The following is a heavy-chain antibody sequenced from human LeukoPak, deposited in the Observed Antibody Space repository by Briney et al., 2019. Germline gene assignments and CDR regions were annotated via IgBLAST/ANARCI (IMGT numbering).Heavy chain of an antibody. D-gene: IGHD2-21*01. CDR3: ARGSLVSNSATGP. J-gene: IGHJ5*02. Sequence: SETLSLTCTVSGGSISSYYWSLIRQPPGKGLEWIGYIYYSGSTNYNPSLKSRVTISVDTSKNQFSLKLSSVTAAATAVYYCARGSLVSNSATGPWGQGTLVTVSS. CDR1: GGSISSYY. V-gene: IGHV4-59*01. CDR2: IYYSGST.